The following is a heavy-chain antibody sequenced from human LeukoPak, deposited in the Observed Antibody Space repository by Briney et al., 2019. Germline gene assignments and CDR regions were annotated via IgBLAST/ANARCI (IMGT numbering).Heavy chain of an antibody. J-gene: IGHJ4*02. V-gene: IGHV3-49*04. D-gene: IGHD2-15*01. CDR3: TRVSLVAASVFFDY. CDR1: GFTFGDYA. CDR2: IRSKAYGGTT. Sequence: GGSLRLSCTASGFTFGDYAMSWVRQAPGKGLEWVSFIRSKAYGGTTEYVASVKGRFTISRDDSKSIAYLQMNSLKTEDTAVYYCTRVSLVAASVFFDYWGQGTLVTVSS.